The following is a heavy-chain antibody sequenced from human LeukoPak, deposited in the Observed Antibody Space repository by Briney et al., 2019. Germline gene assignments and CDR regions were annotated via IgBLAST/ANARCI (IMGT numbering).Heavy chain of an antibody. J-gene: IGHJ5*02. Sequence: GGSLRLSCAGSGFTFSGYSMHWVRQAPGKGLEWVSVIYSGGSTYYADSVKGRFTISRDNSKNTLYLQMNSLRAEDTAVYYCARETVAGTWGDNWFDPWGQGTLVTVSS. CDR2: IYSGGST. CDR1: GFTFSGYS. V-gene: IGHV3-53*01. D-gene: IGHD6-19*01. CDR3: ARETVAGTWGDNWFDP.